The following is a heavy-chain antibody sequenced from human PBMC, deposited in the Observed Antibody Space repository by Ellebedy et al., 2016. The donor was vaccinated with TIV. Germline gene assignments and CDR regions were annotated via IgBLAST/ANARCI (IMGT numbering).Heavy chain of an antibody. J-gene: IGHJ4*01. CDR1: GFPFSRHW. V-gene: IGHV3-74*01. D-gene: IGHD2-21*02. CDR2: INGDGGFT. Sequence: GESLKISCAASGFPFSRHWMHWIRQAPGKGLVWLSRINGDGGFTSHADFVKGRFTISRDNAKNTLYPQMNSLKAEDTAMYYCSTLSDTGYWGHGTLVTVSS. CDR3: STLSDTGY.